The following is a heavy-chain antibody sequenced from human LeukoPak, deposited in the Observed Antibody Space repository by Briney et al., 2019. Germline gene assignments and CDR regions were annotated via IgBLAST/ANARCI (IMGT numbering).Heavy chain of an antibody. V-gene: IGHV3-30*18. Sequence: GGSVRLPCAVSGFTFSRYGMHWVRQAPGKGLEWVAVISYDGSNKYYADSVKGRFTIFRDNSKKTLYLQMNSLRAEDTAMYYCAKGVRATSGDYWGQGTLVTVSS. CDR1: GFTFSRYG. D-gene: IGHD1-26*01. CDR3: AKGVRATSGDY. J-gene: IGHJ4*02. CDR2: ISYDGSNK.